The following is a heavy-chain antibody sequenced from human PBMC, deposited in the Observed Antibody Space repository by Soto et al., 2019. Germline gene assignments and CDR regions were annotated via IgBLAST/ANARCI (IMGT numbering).Heavy chain of an antibody. CDR1: GWSFSVYY. D-gene: IGHD4-4*01. CDR2: INHSGST. V-gene: IGHV4-34*01. J-gene: IGHJ4*02. CDR3: ARGSPYSNYKPFDY. Sequence: SETLSLTCAVYGWSFSVYYWSWVRQRPGKGLEWIGEINHSGSTNYNPSLKSRVTISVDTSKNQFSLKLSSVTAADTAVYYCARGSPYSNYKPFDYWGQGTLVTVSS.